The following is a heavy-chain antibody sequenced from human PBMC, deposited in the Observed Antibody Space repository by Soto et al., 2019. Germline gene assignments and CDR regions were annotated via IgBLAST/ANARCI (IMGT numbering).Heavy chain of an antibody. CDR1: GFTFSSYG. D-gene: IGHD1-20*01. J-gene: IGHJ4*02. V-gene: IGHV3-30*18. Sequence: PGGSLRLSCAASGFTFSSYGMHWVRQAPGKGLEWVAVISYDGSNKYYADSVKGRFTISRDNSKNTLYLQMNSLRAEDTAVYYCAKAPDNWNPRPYFDYWGQGTLVTVSS. CDR3: AKAPDNWNPRPYFDY. CDR2: ISYDGSNK.